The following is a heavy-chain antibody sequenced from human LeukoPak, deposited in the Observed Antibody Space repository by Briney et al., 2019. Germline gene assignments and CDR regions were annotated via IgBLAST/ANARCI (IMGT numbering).Heavy chain of an antibody. Sequence: ASVKVSCKASGYTFTSYGISWVRQAPGQGLEWMGWISAYNGNTNYAQKLQGRVTMTTDTSTSTAYMELRSLRSDDTAVYYCARDPGGGIVVVPAAIARNYYYYYMDVWGKGTTVTVSS. CDR3: ARDPGGGIVVVPAAIARNYYYYYMDV. CDR2: ISAYNGNT. D-gene: IGHD2-2*01. CDR1: GYTFTSYG. V-gene: IGHV1-18*01. J-gene: IGHJ6*03.